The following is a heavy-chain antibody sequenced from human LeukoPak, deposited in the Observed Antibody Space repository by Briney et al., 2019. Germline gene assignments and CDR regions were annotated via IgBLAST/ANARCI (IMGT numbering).Heavy chain of an antibody. J-gene: IGHJ4*02. D-gene: IGHD5-18*01. CDR2: ISAYNGNT. Sequence: ASVKVSFTASGYTFTSYGISWVRQAPGQGLEWMGWISAYNGNTNYAQKLQGRVTMTTDTSTSTAYMELRSLRSDDTAVYYCARDSDTAMVSDFDYWGQGTLVTVSS. CDR1: GYTFTSYG. CDR3: ARDSDTAMVSDFDY. V-gene: IGHV1-18*01.